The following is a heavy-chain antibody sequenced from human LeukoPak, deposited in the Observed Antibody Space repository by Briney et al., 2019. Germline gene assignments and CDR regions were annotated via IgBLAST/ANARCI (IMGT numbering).Heavy chain of an antibody. CDR3: ARDFNAWDYFDY. CDR2: IYSGGST. Sequence: PGGSLRLSRAASGFTVSSNYMSWVRQAPGKGLEWVSVIYSGGSTYYADSVKGRFTISRDNSKNTLYLQMNSLRAEDTAVYYCARDFNAWDYFDYWGQGTLVTVSS. CDR1: GFTVSSNY. J-gene: IGHJ4*02. V-gene: IGHV3-53*01. D-gene: IGHD7-27*01.